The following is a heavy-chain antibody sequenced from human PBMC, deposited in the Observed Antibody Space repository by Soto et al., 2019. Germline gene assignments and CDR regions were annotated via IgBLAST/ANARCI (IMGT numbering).Heavy chain of an antibody. V-gene: IGHV4-59*08. Sequence: QVQLQESGPGLVKPSETMSLTCTVSGASITNSYWNWVRQTPGKGLEWIGFIYYSGSIKYNPSLQSRVTISVDTSKNQLSLKLTSVTATDTAVYYCARGGGSFSSGWYYDSWGQGTLVTVFS. J-gene: IGHJ4*02. CDR2: IYYSGSI. CDR1: GASITNSY. CDR3: ARGGGSFSSGWYYDS. D-gene: IGHD6-19*01.